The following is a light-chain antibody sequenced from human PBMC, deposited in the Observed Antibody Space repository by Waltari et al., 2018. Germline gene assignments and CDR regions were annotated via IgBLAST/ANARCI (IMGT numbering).Light chain of an antibody. CDR3: SSYSPSTTLGI. J-gene: IGLJ2*01. V-gene: IGLV2-14*03. CDR1: SPDVGGSNY. CDR2: NVN. Sequence: QSALTQPASVSGSPGQSITISCTGTSPDVGGSNYVSCYQQHPGKAPKLLIYNVNNRPSGISNRFSGSKSGNTASLTISGLQDEDEADYYCSSYSPSTTLGIFGGGTRLTVL.